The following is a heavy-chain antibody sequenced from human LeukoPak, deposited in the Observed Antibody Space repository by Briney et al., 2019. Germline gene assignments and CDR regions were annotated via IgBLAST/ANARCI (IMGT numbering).Heavy chain of an antibody. CDR1: GGSISSGGYY. CDR2: IYYSGST. V-gene: IGHV4-31*03. CDR3: ARDDCSGGSCYIGEYFQH. Sequence: PSQTLSLTCTVSGGSISSGGYYWSWIRQHPGKGLEWIGYIYYSGSTYYNPSLKSRVTISVDTSKNQFSLKLSSVTAADTAVYYCARDDCSGGSCYIGEYFQHWGQGTLVTVSS. J-gene: IGHJ1*01. D-gene: IGHD2-15*01.